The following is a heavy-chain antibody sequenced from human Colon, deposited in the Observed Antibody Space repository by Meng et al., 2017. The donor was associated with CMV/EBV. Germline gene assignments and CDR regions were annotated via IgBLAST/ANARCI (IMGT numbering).Heavy chain of an antibody. CDR3: ARDEGAAAGTGDY. CDR2: ISYDGTNK. D-gene: IGHD6-13*01. J-gene: IGHJ4*02. V-gene: IGHV3-30*04. CDR1: GFTFRSYG. Sequence: CAASGFTFRSYGMLWVRQAPGKGMEWVTIISYDGTNKYYADSVKGRFTIYRDNSKNTIYLQMNSLRPEDTGVYYCARDEGAAAGTGDYWGQGTLVTVSS.